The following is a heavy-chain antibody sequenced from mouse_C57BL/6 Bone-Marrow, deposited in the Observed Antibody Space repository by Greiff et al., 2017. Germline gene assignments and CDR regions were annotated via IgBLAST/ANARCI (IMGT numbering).Heavy chain of an antibody. Sequence: EVQGVESVAELVRPGASVKLSCTASGFNIKNTYMHWVKQRPEQGLEWIGRIDPANGNTKYAPKFQGKATITADTSSNTAYLQLSRLTSEDTAIYYCARNYGNHGGFAYWGQGTLVTVSA. CDR3: ARNYGNHGGFAY. D-gene: IGHD2-1*01. J-gene: IGHJ3*01. CDR2: IDPANGNT. V-gene: IGHV14-3*01. CDR1: GFNIKNTY.